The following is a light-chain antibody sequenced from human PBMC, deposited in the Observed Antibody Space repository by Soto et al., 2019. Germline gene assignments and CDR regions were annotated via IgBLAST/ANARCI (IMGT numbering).Light chain of an antibody. CDR1: SSDVGGYND. Sequence: QSALTQPSSVSGSPGQSITISCTGTSSDVGGYNDVPWYQQHPGTAPKLMIYEVSNRPTGVSNRFSCSRSGNTASLTISGLQAEDEADYYCSSYTSSSIAYVFGTGTKLTVL. V-gene: IGLV2-14*01. CDR2: EVS. J-gene: IGLJ1*01. CDR3: SSYTSSSIAYV.